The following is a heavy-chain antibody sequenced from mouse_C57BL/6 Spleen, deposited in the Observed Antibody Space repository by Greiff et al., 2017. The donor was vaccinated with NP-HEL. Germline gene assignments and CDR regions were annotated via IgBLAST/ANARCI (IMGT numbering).Heavy chain of an antibody. CDR1: GFNIKDDY. Sequence: VQLKQSGAELVRPGASVKLSCTASGFNIKDDYMHWVKQRPEQGLEWIGGIDPENGDTEYASKFQGKATITADTSSNTAYLQLSSLTSEDTAVYYCTTGGLRRGAWFAYWGQGTLVTVSA. D-gene: IGHD2-4*01. CDR3: TTGGLRRGAWFAY. J-gene: IGHJ3*01. V-gene: IGHV14-4*01. CDR2: IDPENGDT.